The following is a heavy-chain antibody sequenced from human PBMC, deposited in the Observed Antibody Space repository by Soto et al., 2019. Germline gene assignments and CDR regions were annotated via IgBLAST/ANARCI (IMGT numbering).Heavy chain of an antibody. CDR2: ISYDGSNK. V-gene: IGHV3-30*03. D-gene: IGHD4-17*01. CDR1: GFTFSSYG. CDR3: VGLRAEYFQH. J-gene: IGHJ1*01. Sequence: QPGGSLRLSCAASGFTFSSYGMHWVRQAPGKGLEWVAVISYDGSNKYYADSVKGRFTISRDNSKNTLYLQMNSLRAEDTAVYYCVGLRAEYFQHWGQGTLVTVSS.